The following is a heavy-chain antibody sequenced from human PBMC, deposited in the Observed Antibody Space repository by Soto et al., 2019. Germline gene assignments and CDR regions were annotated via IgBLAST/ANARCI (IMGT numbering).Heavy chain of an antibody. CDR2: ISSSSGTI. Sequence: VQLVESGGGSVQPGGSLRLSCAASGFTFSNYGINWVRQAPGKGLEWISYISSSSGTIYSADSVKGRFTISRDNAKNSLYLQMNSLRDEDTALYYCAREYTGNSHDGFDIWGQGTMVTVSS. CDR1: GFTFSNYG. D-gene: IGHD1-7*01. V-gene: IGHV3-48*02. CDR3: AREYTGNSHDGFDI. J-gene: IGHJ3*02.